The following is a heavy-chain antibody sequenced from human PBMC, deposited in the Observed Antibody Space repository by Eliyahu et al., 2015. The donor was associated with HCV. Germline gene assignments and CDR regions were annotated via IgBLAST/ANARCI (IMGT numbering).Heavy chain of an antibody. V-gene: IGHV3-21*01. D-gene: IGHD6-19*01. CDR1: GFTFSSXS. Sequence: EVQLVESGGGLVKPGGSLRLSCAASGFTFSSXSMXXARRAPGKGLEWVSSISSSSSYIYYADSVKGRFTISRDNAKNSLYLQMNSLRAEDTAVYYCARGGQAVAGTMHVDYYYYMDVWGKGTTVTVSS. CDR3: ARGGQAVAGTMHVDYYYYMDV. J-gene: IGHJ6*03. CDR2: ISSSSSYI.